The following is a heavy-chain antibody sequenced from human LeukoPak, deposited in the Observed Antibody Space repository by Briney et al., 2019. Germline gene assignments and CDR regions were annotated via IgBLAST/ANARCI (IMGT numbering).Heavy chain of an antibody. V-gene: IGHV3-30*02. Sequence: GGSLRLSCAASGFTFSSYGMHWVRQAPGKGLEWVAFIRYDGSNKYYADSVKGRFTISRDNSKNTLYLQMNSLRAEDTAVYYCAKAHIIYDSSGYYPPRNAFDIWGQGTMVTVSS. CDR2: IRYDGSNK. CDR1: GFTFSSYG. J-gene: IGHJ3*02. D-gene: IGHD3-22*01. CDR3: AKAHIIYDSSGYYPPRNAFDI.